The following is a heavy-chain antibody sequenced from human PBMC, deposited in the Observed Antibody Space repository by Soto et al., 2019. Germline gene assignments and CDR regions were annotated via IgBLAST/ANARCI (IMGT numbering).Heavy chain of an antibody. CDR1: GFTVSSNY. CDR3: ATLDDSSGYFDY. D-gene: IGHD3-22*01. CDR2: IYSGGST. Sequence: EVQLVESGGGLVQPGGSLRLSCAASGFTVSSNYMSWVRQAPGKGLEWVSVIYSGGSTYYADSVKGRFTISRDNSKNTLNLQMNSLRAEDTAVYYCATLDDSSGYFDYWGQGTLVTVSS. V-gene: IGHV3-66*01. J-gene: IGHJ4*02.